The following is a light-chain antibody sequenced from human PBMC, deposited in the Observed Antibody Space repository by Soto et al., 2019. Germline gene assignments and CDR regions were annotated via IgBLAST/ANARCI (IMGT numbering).Light chain of an antibody. CDR1: QSINRD. J-gene: IGKJ2*01. CDR2: AAS. Sequence: DIQVTQSPSSLSASVGDRVTVTCRASQSINRDLNWYKQKPGKAPKLLINAASSLQSGVPSRFSGSGSGTDFTLTICSLQPEDFATYYCQQSYRTPYTFGQGTKLEIK. CDR3: QQSYRTPYT. V-gene: IGKV1-39*01.